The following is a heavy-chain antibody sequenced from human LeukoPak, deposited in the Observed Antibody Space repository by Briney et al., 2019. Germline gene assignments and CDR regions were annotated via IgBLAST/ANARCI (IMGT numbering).Heavy chain of an antibody. CDR1: GGSFSGYY. Sequence: SETLSLTCAVYGGSFSGYYWSWIRQPPGKGLEWIGEINHSGSTNYNPSLKSRVTISVDTSKNQFSLKLSSVTAADTAVYYCARDSGYYDSSGYWGSALAFDIWGQGTMVTVSS. CDR2: INHSGST. J-gene: IGHJ3*02. D-gene: IGHD3-22*01. CDR3: ARDSGYYDSSGYWGSALAFDI. V-gene: IGHV4-34*01.